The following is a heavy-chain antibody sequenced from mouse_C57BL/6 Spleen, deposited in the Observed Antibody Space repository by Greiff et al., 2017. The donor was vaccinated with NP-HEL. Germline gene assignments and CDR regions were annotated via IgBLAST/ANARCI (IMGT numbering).Heavy chain of an antibody. J-gene: IGHJ3*01. Sequence: QVQLQQSGAELVRPGASVTLSCKASGYTFTDYEMHWVKQTPVHGLEWIGAIDPETGGTAYNQKFKGKAILTADKSSSKAYMELRSLTSEDSAVYYCTRRGGYSNPCAYWGQGTLVTVSA. CDR2: IDPETGGT. V-gene: IGHV1-15*01. CDR1: GYTFTDYE. D-gene: IGHD2-5*01. CDR3: TRRGGYSNPCAY.